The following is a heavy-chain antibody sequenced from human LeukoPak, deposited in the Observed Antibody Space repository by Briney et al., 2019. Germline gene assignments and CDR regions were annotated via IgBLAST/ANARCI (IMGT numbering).Heavy chain of an antibody. CDR1: GFTFNSYA. CDR2: ISGSGGTT. CDR3: AKGVVDYYDSSGYYPSDL. V-gene: IGHV3-23*01. J-gene: IGHJ5*02. D-gene: IGHD3-22*01. Sequence: GGSLRLSCAGFGFTFNSYAMTWVRQAPGKGLKWVSSISGSGGTTYYADSVKGLFTISRDNFNNTLYLQMNSMRVEDTALYFCAKGVVDYYDSSGYYPSDLWGQGTLVTVSS.